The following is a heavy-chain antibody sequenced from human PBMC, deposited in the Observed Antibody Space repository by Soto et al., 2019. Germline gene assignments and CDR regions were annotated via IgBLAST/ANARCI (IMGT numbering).Heavy chain of an antibody. V-gene: IGHV5-10-1*01. CDR3: ARLTLAQDSSGHHIIDY. CDR1: GYSFTTYW. D-gene: IGHD3-22*01. Sequence: PGESLKISGQASGYSFTTYWISWVRQMPGKGLECMGRIDPTDSYTDYGPSFEGHVTMSADRSINTAYLEWSSLKASDSAMYYCARLTLAQDSSGHHIIDYWGLGTLVTVSS. J-gene: IGHJ4*02. CDR2: IDPTDSYT.